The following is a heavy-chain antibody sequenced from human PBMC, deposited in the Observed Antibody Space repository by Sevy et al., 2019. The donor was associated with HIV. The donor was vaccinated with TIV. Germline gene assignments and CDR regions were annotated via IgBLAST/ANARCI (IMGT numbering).Heavy chain of an antibody. CDR1: GFALRSYT. CDR2: ISATGGST. D-gene: IGHD2-21*02. CDR3: AKTLQKLPFHPHYFDY. V-gene: IGHV3-23*01. J-gene: IGHJ4*02. Sequence: GGSLRLSCGVSGFALRSYTMNWVRQAPGKGLEWVASISATGGSTSYADSVKGRFTISRDVSKSTLYLQMNSLTAEDTAMFYCAKTLQKLPFHPHYFDYWGQGTLVTVSS.